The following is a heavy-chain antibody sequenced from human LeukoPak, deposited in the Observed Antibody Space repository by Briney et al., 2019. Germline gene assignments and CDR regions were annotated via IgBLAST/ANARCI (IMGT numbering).Heavy chain of an antibody. CDR1: GYTFTGYY. J-gene: IGHJ6*03. D-gene: IGHD3-10*01. V-gene: IGHV1-2*02. Sequence: ASVKVSCKASGYTFTGYYMHWVRQAPPQGLEWMGWINPNSGGTNYAQKFQGRVTMTRDTSISTAYMELSRLRSDDTAVYYCARDDVLLWFGEFHYYYYYMDVWGKGTTVTVSS. CDR3: ARDDVLLWFGEFHYYYYYMDV. CDR2: INPNSGGT.